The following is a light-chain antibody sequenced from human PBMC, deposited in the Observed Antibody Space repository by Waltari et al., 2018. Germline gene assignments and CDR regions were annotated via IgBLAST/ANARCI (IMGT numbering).Light chain of an antibody. CDR2: WAA. CDR1: QSVLYSYNNKNF. V-gene: IGKV4-1*01. J-gene: IGKJ2*01. Sequence: DIVMTQSPDSLAVSLGARATIHCKSSQSVLYSYNNKNFVAWYQQKPGQPPKLLISWAATRESGVPDRFSGSASGTDFTLTISSLQAEDVAVYYCQQYYSIPRTFGRGTKLEIK. CDR3: QQYYSIPRT.